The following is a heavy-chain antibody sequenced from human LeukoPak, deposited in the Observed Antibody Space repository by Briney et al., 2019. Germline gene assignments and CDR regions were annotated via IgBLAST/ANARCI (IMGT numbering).Heavy chain of an antibody. V-gene: IGHV3-66*01. CDR3: ARDWFHAIDY. CDR2: IYSGGST. CDR1: GFTVSSNY. Sequence: PGGSLRLSCAAPGFTVSSNYMSWVRQAPGKGLEWVSVIYSGGSTYYADSVKGRFTISRDNSKNTLYLQMNSLRAEDTAVYYCARDWFHAIDYWGQGTLVTVSS. D-gene: IGHD2/OR15-2a*01. J-gene: IGHJ4*02.